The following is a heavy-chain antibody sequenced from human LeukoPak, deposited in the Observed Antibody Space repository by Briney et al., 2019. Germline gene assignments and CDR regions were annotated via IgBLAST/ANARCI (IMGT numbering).Heavy chain of an antibody. CDR3: GRDLSGDLDY. CDR1: GFTFNIYW. J-gene: IGHJ4*02. Sequence: QPGGSVRLSCAASGFTFNIYWMHWVRQAPGKGLVWVSRIGTDGSSTAYADSVKGRFTVSRDNAKNTLYLQLSSLRPEDTAVYYCGRDLSGDLDYWGQGTLVTVSS. D-gene: IGHD4-17*01. V-gene: IGHV3-74*01. CDR2: IGTDGSST.